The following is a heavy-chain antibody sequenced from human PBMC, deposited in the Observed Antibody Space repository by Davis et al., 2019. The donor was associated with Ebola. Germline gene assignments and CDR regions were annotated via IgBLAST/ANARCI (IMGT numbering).Heavy chain of an antibody. Sequence: SETLSLTCAVYGGSFSSYYWSWIRQSPGKGLEWIGETTHTGSTNYNPSLKSRVTISVDTSKNQFSLKLSSVTTADTAVYYCARVWNDYGSGSYYDYWGQGILVTVSS. CDR1: GGSFSSYY. CDR2: TTHTGST. CDR3: ARVWNDYGSGSYYDY. V-gene: IGHV4-34*01. J-gene: IGHJ4*02. D-gene: IGHD3-10*01.